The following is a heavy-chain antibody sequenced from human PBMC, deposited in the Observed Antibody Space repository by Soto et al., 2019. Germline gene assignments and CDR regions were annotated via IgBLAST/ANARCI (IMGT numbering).Heavy chain of an antibody. V-gene: IGHV4-59*01. CDR3: ARVRWLSEYDILTGYYIFDQ. D-gene: IGHD3-9*01. Sequence: SETLSLTCTVSGGSIRNVYWSWIRQPPGKGLEWIGFIYHSGNTKYNPSLKSRVTISIDTSNNQFSLSLKSVTAADTAVYFCARVRWLSEYDILTGYYIFDQWGRGTLVTVSS. CDR1: GGSIRNVY. J-gene: IGHJ4*02. CDR2: IYHSGNT.